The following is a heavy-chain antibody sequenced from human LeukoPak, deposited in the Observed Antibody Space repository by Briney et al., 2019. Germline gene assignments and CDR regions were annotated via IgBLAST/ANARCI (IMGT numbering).Heavy chain of an antibody. Sequence: GGSLRLSCAASGFMFSAYWMHWVRQTPGKGLVWVSRINTDGTTTNYADSVKGRFTIFRDNAKNTVYLQMNSLRDEDTAVYYCVTAGGSGSYGRFGPWGQGTLVSVSS. V-gene: IGHV3-74*01. CDR1: GFMFSAYW. CDR2: INTDGTTT. D-gene: IGHD3-10*01. CDR3: VTAGGSGSYGRFGP. J-gene: IGHJ5*02.